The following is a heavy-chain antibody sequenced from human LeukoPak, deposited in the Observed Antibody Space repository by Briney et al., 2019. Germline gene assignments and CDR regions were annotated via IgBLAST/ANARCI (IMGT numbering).Heavy chain of an antibody. J-gene: IGHJ3*02. CDR2: IIPILGIA. Sequence: SVKVSCKASGGTFGSYAISWVRQAPGQGLEWMGRIIPILGIANYAQKFQGRVTITADKSTSTAYMELSSLRSEDTAVYYCARAPRYSSGGYYAFDIWGQGTMVTVSS. D-gene: IGHD6-19*01. V-gene: IGHV1-69*04. CDR3: ARAPRYSSGGYYAFDI. CDR1: GGTFGSYA.